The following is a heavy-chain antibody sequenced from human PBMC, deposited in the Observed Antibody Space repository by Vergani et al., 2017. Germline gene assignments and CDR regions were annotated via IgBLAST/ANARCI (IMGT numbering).Heavy chain of an antibody. J-gene: IGHJ3*02. CDR2: MNPNSGNT. Sequence: QVQLVQSGAEVKKPGASVKVSCKASGYTFTSYYMHWVRQAPGQGLEWMGWMNPNSGNTGYEQKFQGRVTMTRNTSISTAYMELSSLRSGDTAVYYCARAHSIVVFNAFDRGREGRLVSVSS. D-gene: IGHD2-15*01. V-gene: IGHV1-8*02. CDR1: GYTFTSYY. CDR3: ARAHSIVVFNAFDR.